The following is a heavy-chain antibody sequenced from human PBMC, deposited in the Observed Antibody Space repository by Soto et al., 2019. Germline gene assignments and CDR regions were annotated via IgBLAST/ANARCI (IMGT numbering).Heavy chain of an antibody. V-gene: IGHV1-2*04. CDR1: GYTFTGYY. Sequence: ASVKVSCKASGYTFTGYYMHWVRQAPGQGLEWMGWINPNSGGTNYAQKFQGWVTMTRDTSISTAYMELSSLRSDDTAVYYCARVRDSSGYSPRYYYYGMDFWGQGTTVTVSS. J-gene: IGHJ6*02. CDR3: ARVRDSSGYSPRYYYYGMDF. CDR2: INPNSGGT. D-gene: IGHD3-22*01.